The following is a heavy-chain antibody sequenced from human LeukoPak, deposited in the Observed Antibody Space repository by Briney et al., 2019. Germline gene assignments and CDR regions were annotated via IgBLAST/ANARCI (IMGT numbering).Heavy chain of an antibody. CDR3: ATSRKHCSSTSCYVVDY. CDR1: GYTFTSYG. V-gene: IGHV1-69-2*01. Sequence: GASVKVSCKASGYTFTSYGVSWVRQAPGKGLEWMGLVDPEDGETIYAEKFQGRVTITADTSTDTAYMELSSLRSEDTAVYYCATSRKHCSSTSCYVVDYWGQGTLVTVSS. J-gene: IGHJ4*02. D-gene: IGHD2-2*01. CDR2: VDPEDGET.